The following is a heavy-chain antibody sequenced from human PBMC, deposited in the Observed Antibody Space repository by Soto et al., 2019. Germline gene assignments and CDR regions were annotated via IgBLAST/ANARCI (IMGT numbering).Heavy chain of an antibody. V-gene: IGHV1-2*04. Sequence: ASVKVSCKASGYSFTDYHIHWVRQAPGQGLEWLGRINPKSGGTSTAQKFQGWVTMTTDTSSSTASLELTRLTSDDTAIYYCARGDSTDCSNGVCSFFYNHDMDVWGQGTTVTVSS. CDR1: GYSFTDYH. J-gene: IGHJ6*02. CDR2: INPKSGGT. D-gene: IGHD2-8*01. CDR3: ARGDSTDCSNGVCSFFYNHDMDV.